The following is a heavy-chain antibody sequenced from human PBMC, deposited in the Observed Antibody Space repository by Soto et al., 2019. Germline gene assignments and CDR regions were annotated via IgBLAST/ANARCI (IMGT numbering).Heavy chain of an antibody. J-gene: IGHJ4*02. CDR2: TYYRSKWYN. CDR1: GGSMSNYY. Sequence: SETLSLTCTVSGGSMSNYYWNWIRQSPSRGLEWLGRTYYRSKWYNDYAVSVKSRITINPDTSKNQFSLQLNSVTPEDTAVYYCARDRGGSGLYYFAYWXQGTLVTVSS. D-gene: IGHD6-19*01. CDR3: ARDRGGSGLYYFAY. V-gene: IGHV6-1*01.